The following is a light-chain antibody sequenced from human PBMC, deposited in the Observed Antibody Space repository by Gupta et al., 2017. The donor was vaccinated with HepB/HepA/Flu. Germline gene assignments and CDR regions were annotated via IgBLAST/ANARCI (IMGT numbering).Light chain of an antibody. V-gene: IGKV3-11*01. J-gene: IGKJ5*01. CDR2: DVS. CDR3: HQRSNWPIT. CDR1: QSVSSY. Sequence: EIVLTQSPATLSLSPGERATLSCRASQSVSSYLAWYQQKPGQAPRLLIYDVSKRATGIPARFSGSGSGTDFTLTISSLEPEDFAVYYCHQRSNWPITFGQETRLEIK.